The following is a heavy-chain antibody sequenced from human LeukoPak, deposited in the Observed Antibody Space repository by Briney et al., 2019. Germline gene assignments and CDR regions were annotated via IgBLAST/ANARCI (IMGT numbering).Heavy chain of an antibody. V-gene: IGHV3-15*01. CDR2: IKSKTDGGTT. CDR3: TRQQLVFDY. CDR1: GFTFSSYA. Sequence: GGSLRLSCAASGFTFSSYAMSWVRQAPGKGLEWVGLIKSKTDGGTTDYAAPVKGRFTISRDDSKNTLYLQMNSLKNEDTAVYYCTRQQLVFDYWGQGTLVTVSS. J-gene: IGHJ4*02. D-gene: IGHD6-13*01.